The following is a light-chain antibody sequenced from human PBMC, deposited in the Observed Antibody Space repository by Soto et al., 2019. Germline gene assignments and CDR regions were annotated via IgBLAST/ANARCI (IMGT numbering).Light chain of an antibody. Sequence: QTVVTQEPSFSVSPGRTVTITCGLSSGSVSTNYYPSWYQQTPGQAPRTLIYSTNTRSSGVPDRFSGSILGNKAALTITGAQADDESDYYCVLYMGSGIWVFGGGTKLTVL. CDR3: VLYMGSGIWV. CDR2: STN. J-gene: IGLJ3*02. V-gene: IGLV8-61*01. CDR1: SGSVSTNYY.